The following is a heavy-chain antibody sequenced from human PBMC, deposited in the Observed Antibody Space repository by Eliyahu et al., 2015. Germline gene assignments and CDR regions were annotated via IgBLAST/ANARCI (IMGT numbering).Heavy chain of an antibody. CDR3: ARATGQGPAALDY. V-gene: IGHV3-23*04. J-gene: IGHJ4*02. CDR1: GFTFKFYT. CDR2: ISGSGDST. Sequence: EVQLVESGGGLVQPGGSLRXSCAASGFTFKFYTINWVRQAPGKGLEWVSAISGSGDSTYYADSVKGRFTISRDNSQDTLYLQMNSLRTEDTAVYYCARATGQGPAALDYWGQGTLVTVSS. D-gene: IGHD2-2*01.